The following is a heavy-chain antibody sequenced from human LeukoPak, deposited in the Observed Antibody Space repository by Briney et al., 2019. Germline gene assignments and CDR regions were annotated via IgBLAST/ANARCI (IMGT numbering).Heavy chain of an antibody. CDR2: INHSGST. CDR3: ARGHKDIVVVPAALTMDY. J-gene: IGHJ4*02. V-gene: IGHV4-34*01. Sequence: PSETLSLTCAVYGGSFSGYYWSWIRQPPGKGLEWIGEINHSGSTNYNPSLKSRVTISVDTSRNQFSLKLSSVTAADTAVYYCARGHKDIVVVPAALTMDYWGQGTLVTVSS. D-gene: IGHD2-2*01. CDR1: GGSFSGYY.